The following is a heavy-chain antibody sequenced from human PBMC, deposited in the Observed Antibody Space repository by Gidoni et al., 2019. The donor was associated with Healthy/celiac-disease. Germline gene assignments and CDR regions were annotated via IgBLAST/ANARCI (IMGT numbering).Heavy chain of an antibody. J-gene: IGHJ6*02. CDR2: ISGSVGST. Sequence: EVQLLESGGGLVQPGGSLRLSCAASGFTFRSYAMSWVRRAPGKGLDGGSAISGSVGSTYYADSVKGRFTISRDNSKNTLYLQMNSLRAEDTAVYYCAKHTYYYDSSGYYTLITYYYYGMDVWGQGTTVTVSS. CDR1: GFTFRSYA. V-gene: IGHV3-23*01. CDR3: AKHTYYYDSSGYYTLITYYYYGMDV. D-gene: IGHD3-22*01.